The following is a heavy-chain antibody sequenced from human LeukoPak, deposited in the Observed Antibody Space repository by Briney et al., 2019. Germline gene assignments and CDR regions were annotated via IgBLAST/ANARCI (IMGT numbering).Heavy chain of an antibody. Sequence: GRSLRLSCAASGFTFSSYAMHWVRQAPGKGLEWVAVISYDGSNKYYADSVKGRFTISRDNSKNTLYLQMNSLRAEDTAVYYCARMDGSGSYHFDYWGQGTLVTVSP. J-gene: IGHJ4*02. CDR2: ISYDGSNK. D-gene: IGHD3-10*01. CDR1: GFTFSSYA. V-gene: IGHV3-30*14. CDR3: ARMDGSGSYHFDY.